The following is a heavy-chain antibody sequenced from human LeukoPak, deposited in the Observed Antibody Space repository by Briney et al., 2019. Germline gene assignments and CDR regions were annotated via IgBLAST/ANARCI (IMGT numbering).Heavy chain of an antibody. D-gene: IGHD3-10*01. Sequence: SETLSLTCAVYGGSLSGYYWSWIRQPPGKGLEWIGEINHSGSTNYNPSLKSRVTISVDTSKNQYSLKLSSVTAADTAVYYCARDRSMVRGVIRYWGQGTLVTVSS. J-gene: IGHJ4*02. V-gene: IGHV4-34*01. CDR2: INHSGST. CDR1: GGSLSGYY. CDR3: ARDRSMVRGVIRY.